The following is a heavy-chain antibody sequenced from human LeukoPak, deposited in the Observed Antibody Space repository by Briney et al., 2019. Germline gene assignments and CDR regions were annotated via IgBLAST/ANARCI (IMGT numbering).Heavy chain of an antibody. J-gene: IGHJ4*02. Sequence: GGSLRLSCAASGFTFDDYAMHWVRQAPGKGLEWVSGISWNSGSIGYADSVKGRFTISRDNSKNTLYLQMNSLRAEDTAVYYCAKGRRAPLVGTITKSWLDDWGQGTLVTVSS. V-gene: IGHV3-9*01. CDR2: ISWNSGSI. D-gene: IGHD1-7*01. CDR1: GFTFDDYA. CDR3: AKGRRAPLVGTITKSWLDD.